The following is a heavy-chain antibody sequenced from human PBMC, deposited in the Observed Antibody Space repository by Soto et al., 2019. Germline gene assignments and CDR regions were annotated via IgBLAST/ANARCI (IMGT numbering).Heavy chain of an antibody. V-gene: IGHV1-3*01. CDR3: ARVRGDYTVDWYFDL. J-gene: IGHJ2*01. Sequence: QVQLVQSGAEVKKPGASVKVSCKASGYTFTSYAMHWVRQAPGQRLEWMGWINAGNGNTKYSQKFQGRVTITRDTSASTDYMELSSLRSEDTAVYYCARVRGDYTVDWYFDLWGRGTLVTVSS. D-gene: IGHD4-17*01. CDR2: INAGNGNT. CDR1: GYTFTSYA.